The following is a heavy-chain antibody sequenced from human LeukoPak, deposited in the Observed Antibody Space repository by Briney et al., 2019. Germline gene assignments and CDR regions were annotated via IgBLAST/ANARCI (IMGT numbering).Heavy chain of an antibody. D-gene: IGHD2-2*01. V-gene: IGHV3-48*03. CDR2: ISSIGSTI. CDR1: GFTFSSYE. CDR3: AREYQPAEFDS. Sequence: QSGGSLRLSCAPSGFTFSSYEMNWVRQPPGRGLEWVSYISSIGSTIFYADSVRGRFTISRVNAKNSLYLLLNSLRAEDTVVYYCAREYQPAEFDSWGQGTLVTVSS. J-gene: IGHJ4*02.